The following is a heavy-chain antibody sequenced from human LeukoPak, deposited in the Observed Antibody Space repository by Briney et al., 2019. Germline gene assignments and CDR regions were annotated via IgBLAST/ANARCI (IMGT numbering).Heavy chain of an antibody. V-gene: IGHV4-61*02. J-gene: IGHJ5*02. D-gene: IGHD4-23*01. CDR1: GGSISSGSYY. CDR3: ARDLIPPTVVTRWFDP. Sequence: SETLSLTCTVSGGSISSGSYYWSWIRQPAGKGLEWIGRIYTSGSTNYNPSLKSRVTISVDTSKNQFSLKLSSVTAADTAVYYCARDLIPPTVVTRWFDPWGQGTLVTVSS. CDR2: IYTSGST.